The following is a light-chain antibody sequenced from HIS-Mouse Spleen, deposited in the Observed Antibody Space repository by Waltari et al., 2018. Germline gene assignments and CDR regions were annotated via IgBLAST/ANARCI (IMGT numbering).Light chain of an antibody. CDR1: KLGDKS. J-gene: IGLJ2*01. V-gene: IGLV3-1*01. CDR3: QAWDSSTVV. CDR2: QDR. Sequence: SYELTQPPSVSVSPGQTASITCSGDKLGDKSACWYQQKPGQSPVLVIYQDRQRPSGIPWRFSGSNSGNTATLTISGTQAMDEADYYCQAWDSSTVVFGGGTKLTVL.